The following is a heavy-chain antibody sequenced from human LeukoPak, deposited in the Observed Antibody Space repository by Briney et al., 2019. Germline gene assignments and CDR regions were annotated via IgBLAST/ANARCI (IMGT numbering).Heavy chain of an antibody. CDR2: ISYDGSNT. V-gene: IGHV3-30-3*01. CDR3: ASPRPYGSGSYFDY. Sequence: GVSLRLSCAASGFTFRSYAMRGVRQAPGKGLEWVADISYDGSNTYYADSVKGRFTISRDNSTRTLYLQMTRLRAEDTAVYYCASPRPYGSGSYFDYRGQGTLVTVSS. CDR1: GFTFRSYA. J-gene: IGHJ4*02. D-gene: IGHD3-10*01.